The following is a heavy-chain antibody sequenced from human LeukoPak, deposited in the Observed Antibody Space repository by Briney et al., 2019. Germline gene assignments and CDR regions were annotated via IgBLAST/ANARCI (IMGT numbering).Heavy chain of an antibody. CDR1: GFTFDDYA. D-gene: IGHD3-3*01. CDR2: ISGDGGST. V-gene: IGHV3-43*02. J-gene: IGHJ4*02. Sequence: PGGSLRLSCAASGFTFDDYAMHWVRQAPGKGLEWVSLISGDGGSTYYADSVKGRFTISRDNSKNSLYLQMNSLRAEDTAVYYCARESSGGFDNWAQGTLVTVSS. CDR3: ARESSGGFDN.